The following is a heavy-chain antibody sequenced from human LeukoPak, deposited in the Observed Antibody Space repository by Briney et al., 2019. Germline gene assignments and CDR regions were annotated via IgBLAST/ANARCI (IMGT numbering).Heavy chain of an antibody. D-gene: IGHD4-11*01. J-gene: IGHJ4*01. CDR3: AKDFSGNYGSLFDY. V-gene: IGHV3-23*01. Sequence: PGGSLRLSCAASGFTFSSYAMSWVRQAPGKGLEWDSAISGSGGSTYYADSVKGRLTISRDNSKNTLYLQMNSLRAEDTAVYYCAKDFSGNYGSLFDYWGQGTLVTVSS. CDR1: GFTFSSYA. CDR2: ISGSGGST.